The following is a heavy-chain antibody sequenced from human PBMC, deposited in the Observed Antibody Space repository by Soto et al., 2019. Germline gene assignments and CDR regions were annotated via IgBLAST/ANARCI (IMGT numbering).Heavy chain of an antibody. CDR3: ARGSRAIFGVVTYYMDV. V-gene: IGHV1-2*04. CDR2: INPNSGGT. D-gene: IGHD3-3*01. Sequence: ASVKVSCKASGYTFPGYYMHWVRLAPGQGLEWMGWINPNSGGTNYAQKFQGWVTMTRDTSISTAYMDLSRLRSDDTAVYYCARGSRAIFGVVTYYMDVWGKGTTVTVSS. J-gene: IGHJ6*03. CDR1: GYTFPGYY.